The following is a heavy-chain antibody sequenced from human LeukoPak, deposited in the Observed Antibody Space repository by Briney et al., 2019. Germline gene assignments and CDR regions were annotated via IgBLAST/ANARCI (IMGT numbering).Heavy chain of an antibody. Sequence: AMXXXXXXXXKGLEWVAVISYDGSNKYYADSVKGRFTISRDNSKNTLYLQMNSLRAEDTAVYYCTGEFDYWGQGTLVTVSS. D-gene: IGHD7-27*01. V-gene: IGHV3-30*04. J-gene: IGHJ4*02. CDR2: ISYDGSNK. CDR3: TGEFDY. CDR1: A.